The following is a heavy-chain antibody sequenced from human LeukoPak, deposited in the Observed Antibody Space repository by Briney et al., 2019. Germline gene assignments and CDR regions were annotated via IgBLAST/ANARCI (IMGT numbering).Heavy chain of an antibody. D-gene: IGHD3-22*01. V-gene: IGHV3-30*02. CDR2: IRYDGSNK. CDR3: AKQIRGPYYYDSSGYELGVDY. Sequence: GGSLRLSCAASGFTFSSYGMHWVRQAPGKGLEWVAFIRYDGSNKYYADSVKGRFTISRDNSKNTLYLQMNSLRAEDTAVYYCAKQIRGPYYYDSSGYELGVDYWGQGTLVTVSS. CDR1: GFTFSSYG. J-gene: IGHJ4*02.